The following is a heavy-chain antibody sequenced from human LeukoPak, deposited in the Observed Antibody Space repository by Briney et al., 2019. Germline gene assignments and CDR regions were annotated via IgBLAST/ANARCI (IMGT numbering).Heavy chain of an antibody. D-gene: IGHD5-18*01. CDR1: GYTFTSYY. CDR2: INPSGGST. CDR3: ARELTRGYSYGPNWFDP. J-gene: IGHJ5*02. Sequence: ASVKVSCKASGYTFTSYYMHWVRQAPGQGLEWVGIINPSGGSTSYAQKFQGRVTMTRDMSTSTVYMELSSLRSEDTAVYYCARELTRGYSYGPNWFDPWGQGTLVTVSS. V-gene: IGHV1-46*01.